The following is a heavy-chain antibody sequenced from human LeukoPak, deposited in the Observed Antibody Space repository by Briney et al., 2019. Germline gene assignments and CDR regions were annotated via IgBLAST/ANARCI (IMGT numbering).Heavy chain of an antibody. Sequence: GGSLRLSCAASGFTFSTYSMNWVRQAPGKGLAWVSSITSSRIYIYYADSVKGRFTISRDNAKNSLYLQMNSLRAEDTAVYYCARDGSRGNLVTAPDFWGQGTLVTVSS. CDR2: ITSSRIYI. V-gene: IGHV3-21*01. J-gene: IGHJ4*02. CDR1: GFTFSTYS. CDR3: ARDGSRGNLVTAPDF. D-gene: IGHD2-21*02.